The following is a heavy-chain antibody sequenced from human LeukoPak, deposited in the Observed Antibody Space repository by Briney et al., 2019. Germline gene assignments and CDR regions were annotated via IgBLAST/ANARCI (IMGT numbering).Heavy chain of an antibody. D-gene: IGHD1-14*01. Sequence: ASVKVSCKASGYTFTGYYMHWVRQAPGQGLEWMGWINPNSGGTNYAQKFQGRVTMTKDTSISTAYMELSRLRSDDTAVYYCARGEVRNREGDALIDYWGQGTLVTVSS. J-gene: IGHJ4*02. CDR2: INPNSGGT. V-gene: IGHV1-2*02. CDR3: ARGEVRNREGDALIDY. CDR1: GYTFTGYY.